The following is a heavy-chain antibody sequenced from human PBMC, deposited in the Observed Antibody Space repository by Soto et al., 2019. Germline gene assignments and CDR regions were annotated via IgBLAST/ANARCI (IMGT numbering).Heavy chain of an antibody. CDR3: VRATTSYSNYYMDV. CDR2: IRNKAKGYST. J-gene: IGHJ6*03. D-gene: IGHD4-4*01. CDR1: GFTFSDYY. V-gene: IGHV3-72*01. Sequence: GGSLRLSCAVSGFTFSDYYMDWVRQAPGEGLEWVGRIRNKAKGYSTEYAASVKGRFTISRDESKKSLLLEMNSLKAEDTAVYYCVRATTSYSNYYMDVWGKGTTVTVSS.